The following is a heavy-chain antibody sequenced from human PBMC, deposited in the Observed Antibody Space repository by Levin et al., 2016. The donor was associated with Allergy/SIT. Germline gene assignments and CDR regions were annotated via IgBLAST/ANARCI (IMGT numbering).Heavy chain of an antibody. CDR2: IYYSGST. V-gene: IGHV4-39*01. D-gene: IGHD3-22*01. J-gene: IGHJ6*02. CDR3: ARLYYDSSGYYYGTTYYYGMDV. Sequence: SETLSLTCTVSGGSISSSSYYWGWIRQPPGKGLEWIGSIYYSGSTYYNPSLKSRVTISVDTSKNQFSLKLSSVTAADTAVYYCARLYYDSSGYYYGTTYYYGMDVWGQGTTVTVSS. CDR1: GGSISSSSYY.